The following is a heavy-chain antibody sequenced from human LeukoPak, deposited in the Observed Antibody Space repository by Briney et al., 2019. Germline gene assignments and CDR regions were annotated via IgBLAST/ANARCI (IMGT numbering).Heavy chain of an antibody. D-gene: IGHD6-19*01. CDR1: GFTFDDYA. J-gene: IGHJ4*02. CDR2: ISWNSGSI. CDR3: AKSGQWLDPLIYYFDY. V-gene: IGHV3-9*01. Sequence: GGSLRLSCAASGFTFDDYAMHWVRQAPGKGLEWVSGISWNSGSIGYADSVKGRFTISRDNAKNSLYLQINSLRAEDTALYYCAKSGQWLDPLIYYFDYWGQGTLVTVSS.